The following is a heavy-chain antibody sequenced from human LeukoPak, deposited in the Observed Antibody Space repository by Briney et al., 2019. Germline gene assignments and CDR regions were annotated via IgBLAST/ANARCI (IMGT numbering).Heavy chain of an antibody. CDR1: GGSISSGDYY. D-gene: IGHD5-18*01. CDR3: ASEGIQRGIDY. Sequence: SETLSLTCTVSGGSISSGDYYWSWIRQPPGKGLEWIGYIYYSGSTYYNPSLKSRVTISVDTSKNQFSLKLSSVTAADTAVHYCASEGIQRGIDYWGQGTLVTVSS. J-gene: IGHJ4*02. V-gene: IGHV4-30-4*01. CDR2: IYYSGST.